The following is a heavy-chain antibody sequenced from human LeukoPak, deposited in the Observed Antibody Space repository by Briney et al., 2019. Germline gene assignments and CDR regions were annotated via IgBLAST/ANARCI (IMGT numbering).Heavy chain of an antibody. CDR3: AKGGCSSTSCYQDY. CDR1: GFTFDDYA. CDR2: ISWNSGSI. Sequence: GGSLRLSCAAPGFTFDDYAMHWVRQAPGKGLEWVSGISWNSGSIGYADSVKGRFTISRDNAKNSLYLQMNSLRAEDMALYYCAKGGCSSTSCYQDYWGQGTLVTVSS. D-gene: IGHD2-2*01. J-gene: IGHJ4*02. V-gene: IGHV3-9*03.